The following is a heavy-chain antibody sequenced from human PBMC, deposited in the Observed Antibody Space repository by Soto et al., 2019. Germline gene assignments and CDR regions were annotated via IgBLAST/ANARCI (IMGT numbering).Heavy chain of an antibody. D-gene: IGHD6-19*01. Sequence: QVQLVQSGAEVKKPGASVQVSCKASGYTFTRYSINWVRQAPGQGLEWVGWISSYNGDTKYARKFQGRVTLTTDTSTTTTYMDLRSLTSADTAVYFCARGDSTGSPTGWFDSWGQGTLVTVAS. V-gene: IGHV1-18*04. CDR2: ISSYNGDT. CDR3: ARGDSTGSPTGWFDS. J-gene: IGHJ5*01. CDR1: GYTFTRYS.